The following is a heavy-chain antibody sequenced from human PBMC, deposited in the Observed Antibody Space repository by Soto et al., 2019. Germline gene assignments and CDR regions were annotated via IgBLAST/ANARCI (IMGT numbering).Heavy chain of an antibody. CDR3: ASSPITIFGVVTRPSYYYYGMDV. D-gene: IGHD3-3*01. Sequence: SVKVSCKASGGTFSSYAISWVRQAPGQGLEWMGGIIPIFGTANYAQKFQGRVTITADESTSTAYMELSSLRSEDTAVYYCASSPITIFGVVTRPSYYYYGMDVWGQGTTVTVSS. CDR2: IIPIFGTA. CDR1: GGTFSSYA. J-gene: IGHJ6*02. V-gene: IGHV1-69*13.